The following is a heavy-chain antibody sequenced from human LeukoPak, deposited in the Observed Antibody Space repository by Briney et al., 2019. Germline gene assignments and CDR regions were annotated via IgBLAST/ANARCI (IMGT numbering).Heavy chain of an antibody. J-gene: IGHJ3*02. CDR3: ARLGYYDSSGPPDAFDI. D-gene: IGHD3-22*01. CDR1: GGSISSYY. CDR2: IYYSGST. Sequence: SETLSLTCTVSGGSISSYYWSWIRQPPGKGLEWIGYIYYSGSTYYNPSLKSRVTISVDTSKNQFSLKLSSVIAADTAVYYCARLGYYDSSGPPDAFDIWGQGTMVTVSS. V-gene: IGHV4-59*04.